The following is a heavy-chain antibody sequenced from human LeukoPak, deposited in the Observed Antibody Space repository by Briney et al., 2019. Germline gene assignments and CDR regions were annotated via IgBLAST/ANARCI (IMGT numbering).Heavy chain of an antibody. D-gene: IGHD3-10*01. CDR1: GGSFXGYY. CDR3: ARKEATYYYGSGSVDY. V-gene: IGHV4-34*01. J-gene: IGHJ4*02. CDR2: INHSGST. Sequence: ETLSLTCAXYGGSFXGYYWSWIRQPPGKGLEWIGEINHSGSTNYNPSLKSRVTISVDTSKNQFSLKLSSVTAADTAVYYCARKEATYYYGSGSVDYWGQGTLVTVSS.